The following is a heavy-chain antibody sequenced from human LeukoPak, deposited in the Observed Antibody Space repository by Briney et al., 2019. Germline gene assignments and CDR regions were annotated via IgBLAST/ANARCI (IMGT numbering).Heavy chain of an antibody. CDR2: IIPIFGTA. J-gene: IGHJ3*02. Sequence: GASVKVSCKASGGTFSSYAISWVRQAPGQGLEWMGGIIPIFGTANYAQKFQGRVTITADESTSTAYMELSSLRSEDTAAYYCAREGEDDRAFDIWGQGTMVTVSS. CDR3: AREGEDDRAFDI. V-gene: IGHV1-69*13. D-gene: IGHD3-9*01. CDR1: GGTFSSYA.